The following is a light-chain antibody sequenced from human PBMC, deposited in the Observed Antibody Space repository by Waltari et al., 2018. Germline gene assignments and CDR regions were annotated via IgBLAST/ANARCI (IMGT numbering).Light chain of an antibody. CDR2: LHSDGSN. V-gene: IGLV4-69*01. Sequence: QLVLTQSPSASASLGASVKLTCPLSSGHSSYAIAWHQQQPETAPRNLMQLHSDGSNSKGDGIPGRFSGSGSGAERYHTISSLQSEDGADYDCQTWGTGLKWVVGGGTKLTVL. J-gene: IGLJ3*02. CDR1: SGHSSYA. CDR3: QTWGTGLKWV.